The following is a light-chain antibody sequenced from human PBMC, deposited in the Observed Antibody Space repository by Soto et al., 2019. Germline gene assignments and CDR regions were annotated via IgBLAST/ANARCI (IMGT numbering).Light chain of an antibody. CDR1: QSVLYSSNNKND. J-gene: IGKJ2*01. CDR3: PQYYSPPYN. CDR2: WAS. Sequence: DIVMTQSPASLAVSLGERATINCKSSQSVLYSSNNKNDLGWYQQKPGQPPKLLIYWASTRESGVPDRFSGSGSGTDFPLTINSLQAEDVAVYYCPQYYSPPYNFGQGTKLEIK. V-gene: IGKV4-1*01.